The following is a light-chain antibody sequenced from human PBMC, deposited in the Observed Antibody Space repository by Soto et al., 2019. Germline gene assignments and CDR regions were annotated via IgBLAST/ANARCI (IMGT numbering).Light chain of an antibody. CDR1: QTISSW. J-gene: IGKJ1*01. Sequence: DIQMTQSPSTLSGSVGDRVTITCRASQTISSWLAWYQQKPGKAPKLLIYDASTLESGGPSRFSGSGSGAEFTLTISRLQPDDFGSYYCQQYNNYPWTFGQGTKVDI. V-gene: IGKV1-5*01. CDR3: QQYNNYPWT. CDR2: DAS.